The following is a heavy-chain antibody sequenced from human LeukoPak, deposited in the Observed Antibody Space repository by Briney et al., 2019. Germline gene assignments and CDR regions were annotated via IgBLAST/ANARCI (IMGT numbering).Heavy chain of an antibody. D-gene: IGHD2-15*01. CDR2: ISSSGSTI. CDR3: ARAQPGYCSGGSCYEFDY. CDR1: GFTFSSYE. Sequence: GGSLRLSCAASGFTFSSYEMNWVRQAPGKGLEWVSYISSSGSTIYYADSVKGRFTISRDNAKNSLYLQMNSLRAEDTAVHYCARAQPGYCSGGSCYEFDYWGQGTLVTVSS. V-gene: IGHV3-48*03. J-gene: IGHJ4*02.